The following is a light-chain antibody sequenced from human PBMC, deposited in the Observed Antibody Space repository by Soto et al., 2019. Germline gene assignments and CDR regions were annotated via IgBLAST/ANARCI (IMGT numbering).Light chain of an antibody. CDR1: QSVSSSY. V-gene: IGKV3-20*01. J-gene: IGKJ3*01. CDR2: GAS. CDR3: QQSGSSPIT. Sequence: EIVLTQSPGTLSLCPGERATLSCRASQSVSSSYLAWYQQKPGQAPRLLIYGASSRATGIPDRFSGSGSGTDFTLTINRLEPEDFAVYYCQQSGSSPITFGPGTKVDIK.